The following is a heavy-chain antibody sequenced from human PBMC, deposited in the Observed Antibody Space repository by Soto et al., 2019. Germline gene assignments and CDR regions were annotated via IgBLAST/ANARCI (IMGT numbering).Heavy chain of an antibody. V-gene: IGHV3-11*06. Sequence: GVLRLSFAASGFTLSDYYMSWIRQAPGKGLEWVSYISSSSSYTNYADSVEGRFTISRDNAKNSLYLQMNSLRAEDTAVYYCARDRAATVTTDDAFDIWGQGTMVTVSS. CDR3: ARDRAATVTTDDAFDI. D-gene: IGHD4-17*01. CDR2: ISSSSSYT. J-gene: IGHJ3*02. CDR1: GFTLSDYY.